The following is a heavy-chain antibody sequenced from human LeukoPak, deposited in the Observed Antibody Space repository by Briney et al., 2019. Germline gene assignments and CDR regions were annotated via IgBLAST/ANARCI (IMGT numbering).Heavy chain of an antibody. CDR1: GFTFSSYW. V-gene: IGHV3-74*01. D-gene: IGHD6-19*01. J-gene: IGHJ4*02. CDR2: ISSDGNIT. CDR3: AREPGSSGWYPCDY. Sequence: GGSLRLSCAASGFTFSSYWMHWVRQAPGKGLVWVSRISSDGNITNYADSVKGRFTISRDNAKNSLYLQMNSLRAEDTAVYYCAREPGSSGWYPCDYWGQGTLVTVSS.